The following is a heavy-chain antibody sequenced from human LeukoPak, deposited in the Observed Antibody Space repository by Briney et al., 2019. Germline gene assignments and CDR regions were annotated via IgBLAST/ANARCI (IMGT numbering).Heavy chain of an antibody. V-gene: IGHV1-2*02. Sequence: GASVKVSCQASGYTFTGYYMHWVRQAPGQGLEWMGWINPNSGDTNYPQKFQGRVTMTRDTSITTAYMELSRLTSDDTAVYYCARVYSIRSFDYWGQGTLVTVSS. J-gene: IGHJ4*02. D-gene: IGHD2-15*01. CDR3: ARVYSIRSFDY. CDR2: INPNSGDT. CDR1: GYTFTGYY.